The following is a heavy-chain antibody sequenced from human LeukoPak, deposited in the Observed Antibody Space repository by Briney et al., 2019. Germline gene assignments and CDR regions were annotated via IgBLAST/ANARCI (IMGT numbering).Heavy chain of an antibody. V-gene: IGHV4-59*08. CDR3: ARGEQQLVRRYYGMDV. CDR1: GGSISSYY. D-gene: IGHD6-13*01. J-gene: IGHJ6*02. CDR2: ISYSGST. Sequence: PSETLSLTCTVSGGSISSYYWSWIRQPPGKGLEWIGYISYSGSTNYNPSLKSRVTISVDTSKNQFSLKLSSVTAADTAVYYCARGEQQLVRRYYGMDVWGQGTTVTVSS.